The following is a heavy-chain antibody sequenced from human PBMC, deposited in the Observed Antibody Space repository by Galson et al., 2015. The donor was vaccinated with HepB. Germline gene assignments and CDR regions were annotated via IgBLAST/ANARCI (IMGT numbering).Heavy chain of an antibody. J-gene: IGHJ6*02. CDR2: ISSSGGST. Sequence: SLRLSCAASGFTFTTYGMGWVRQAPGKGLEWVSGISSSGGSTNHADSVKGRFTISRDKSQNSLSLQMTNLRAEDTAVYYCAKGWGSGWSNGMDVWGQGTTVTVSS. D-gene: IGHD6-19*01. CDR1: GFTFTTYG. V-gene: IGHV3-23*01. CDR3: AKGWGSGWSNGMDV.